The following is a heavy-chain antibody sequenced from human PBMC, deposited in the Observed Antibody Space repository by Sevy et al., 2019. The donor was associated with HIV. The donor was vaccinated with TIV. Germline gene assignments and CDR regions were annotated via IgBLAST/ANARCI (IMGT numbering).Heavy chain of an antibody. CDR2: IYTGDNT. J-gene: IGHJ3*02. Sequence: GGSLRLSCAATGFTVNSNYMSWVRQAPGKGLEWVSIIYTGDNTYYTDSVKGRFTISKDNSKNTLYLQMNSLRAEDPAVYYCARLSVYYYDSDGYYTTGNAFDIWGQGTMVTVSS. CDR1: GFTVNSNY. D-gene: IGHD3-22*01. CDR3: ARLSVYYYDSDGYYTTGNAFDI. V-gene: IGHV3-53*01.